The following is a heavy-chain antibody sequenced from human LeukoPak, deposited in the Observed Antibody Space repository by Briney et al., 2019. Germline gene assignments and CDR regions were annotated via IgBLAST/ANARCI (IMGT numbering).Heavy chain of an antibody. CDR2: ISNSGTTI. Sequence: GGSLRLSCAASEFTFSDYYMSWIRQAPGKGLEWVSYISNSGTTIYYADSVKGRFTISRDNAKNSLYLQMNSLRAEDTAVYYCARVAPYYYGSGSYYNFDYWGQGTLVTVSS. J-gene: IGHJ4*02. CDR1: EFTFSDYY. CDR3: ARVAPYYYGSGSYYNFDY. V-gene: IGHV3-11*04. D-gene: IGHD3-10*01.